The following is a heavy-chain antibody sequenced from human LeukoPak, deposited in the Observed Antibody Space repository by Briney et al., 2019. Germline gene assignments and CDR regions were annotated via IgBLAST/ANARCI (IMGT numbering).Heavy chain of an antibody. J-gene: IGHJ4*02. Sequence: PGGSLRLSCAASLFSFSRYDIHWGRQAPGKGLEWVAFIRYDGSNKNYADSVKGRFTISRDNFMSTVYLQMNSLRAEDTTVSYCAKDRQTIGVVNTPRANFDYWGQGTLVTVSS. CDR1: LFSFSRYD. CDR3: AKDRQTIGVVNTPRANFDY. CDR2: IRYDGSNK. D-gene: IGHD3-3*01. V-gene: IGHV3-30*02.